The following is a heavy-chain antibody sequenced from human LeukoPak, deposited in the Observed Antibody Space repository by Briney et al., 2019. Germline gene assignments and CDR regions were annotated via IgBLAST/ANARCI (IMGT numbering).Heavy chain of an antibody. Sequence: SVKVSCKASGGTFSSYAISWVRQAPGQGLEWMGGIVPIFGTANYAQKFQGRVTITTDESTSTAYMELSSLRSEDTAVYYCASYDSSGDDAFDIWGQGTMATVSS. J-gene: IGHJ3*02. CDR1: GGTFSSYA. CDR3: ASYDSSGDDAFDI. D-gene: IGHD3-22*01. CDR2: IVPIFGTA. V-gene: IGHV1-69*05.